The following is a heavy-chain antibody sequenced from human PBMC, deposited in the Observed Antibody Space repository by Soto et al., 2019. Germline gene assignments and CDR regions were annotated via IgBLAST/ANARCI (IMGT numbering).Heavy chain of an antibody. CDR3: AKHRNYPRDCFHY. Sequence: WGSLRLSCAASGFTLSSYGMSWVRQAPGKGLEWVSAISPNGQGIYYADSVRGRFTISRDTFKNTVFLHMDSLRAEDTAVYYCAKHRNYPRDCFHYWAQATLVTVSS. CDR1: GFTLSSYG. CDR2: ISPNGQGI. D-gene: IGHD1-7*01. J-gene: IGHJ4*02. V-gene: IGHV3-23*01.